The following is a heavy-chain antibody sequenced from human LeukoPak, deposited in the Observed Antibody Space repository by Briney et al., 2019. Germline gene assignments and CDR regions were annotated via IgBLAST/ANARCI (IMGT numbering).Heavy chain of an antibody. V-gene: IGHV3-48*01. CDR3: ARDRNKSGSYFFDY. D-gene: IGHD1-26*01. Sequence: PGGSLRLSCVASALTFSDYSMTWVRQAPGKGLEWVSYISGRSSTIYYADSVKGRFTISRDNAKNSMYLQMNSLRAEDTAVYYCARDRNKSGSYFFDYWGQGTLVTVSS. CDR1: ALTFSDYS. J-gene: IGHJ4*02. CDR2: ISGRSSTI.